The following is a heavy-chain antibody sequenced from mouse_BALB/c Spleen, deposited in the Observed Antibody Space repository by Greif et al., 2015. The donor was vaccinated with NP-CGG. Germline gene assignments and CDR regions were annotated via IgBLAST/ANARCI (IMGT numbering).Heavy chain of an antibody. CDR3: ARISDGNYEGDYYAMDY. CDR2: IWSDGST. D-gene: IGHD2-1*01. CDR1: GFSLTSYG. V-gene: IGHV2-6*02. J-gene: IGHJ4*01. Sequence: VHLVESGPGLVAPSQSLSITCTVSGFSLTSYGVHWVRQPPGKGLEWLVVIWSDGSTTYNSALKSRLSISKDNSKSQVFLKMNSLQTDDTAMYYCARISDGNYEGDYYAMDYWGQGTSVTVSS.